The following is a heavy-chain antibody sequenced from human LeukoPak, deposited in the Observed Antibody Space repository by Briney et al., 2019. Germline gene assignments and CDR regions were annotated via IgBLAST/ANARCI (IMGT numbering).Heavy chain of an antibody. CDR3: ARDVGGNLDY. J-gene: IGHJ4*02. V-gene: IGHV3-7*05. Sequence: GGSLRLSCAASGFTFSTYYMAWVRQAPGKGLEWVANIKQDGSQKNYVDSVRGRFIISRDNDKNLLYLRMNSLRAEDTAVYHCARDVGGNLDYWGQGILVTVSS. D-gene: IGHD1-26*01. CDR2: IKQDGSQK. CDR1: GFTFSTYY.